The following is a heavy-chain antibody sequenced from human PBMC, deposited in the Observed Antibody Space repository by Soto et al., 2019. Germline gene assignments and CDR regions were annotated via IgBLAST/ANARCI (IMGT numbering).Heavy chain of an antibody. CDR1: AYTFTNYG. J-gene: IGHJ5*02. Sequence: ASVKVSCKASAYTFTNYGISWVRQAPGQGLEWMGWISAYNGNINYAQKFRGRVTMTTDTSTSSAYLEVRSLRSDDTAVYYCARDLADSSGKNWFDPWGQGTLVTVSS. V-gene: IGHV1-18*01. CDR3: ARDLADSSGKNWFDP. D-gene: IGHD3-22*01. CDR2: ISAYNGNI.